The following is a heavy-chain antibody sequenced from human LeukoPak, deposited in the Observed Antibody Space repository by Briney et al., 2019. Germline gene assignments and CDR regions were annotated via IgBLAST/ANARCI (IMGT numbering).Heavy chain of an antibody. J-gene: IGHJ4*02. CDR1: GYIFTSYW. V-gene: IGHV5-51*01. CDR3: ARRVTRGGSFDY. D-gene: IGHD1-26*01. Sequence: GESLKISYKGCGYIFTSYWIGWVRQLPGKGLEWMGIIYPGDSDTRYSPSFQGQVTISADKSITTAYLQWSSLKASDTAMYYCARRVTRGGSFDYWGQGTLVTVSS. CDR2: IYPGDSDT.